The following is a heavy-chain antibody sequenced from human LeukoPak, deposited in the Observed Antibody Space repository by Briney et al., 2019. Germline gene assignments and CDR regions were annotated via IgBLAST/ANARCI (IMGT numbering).Heavy chain of an antibody. Sequence: ASVKVSCKASGYTFTGYYMHWVRQAPGQGLEWMGWINPNSGGTNYAQKFQGRVTMTRDTSISTAYMELSRLRSDDTAVYYCARDGGLLMYDYYYGMDVWGQGNTVTVSS. CDR3: ARDGGLLMYDYYYGMDV. V-gene: IGHV1-2*02. CDR2: INPNSGGT. J-gene: IGHJ6*02. D-gene: IGHD2-8*01. CDR1: GYTFTGYY.